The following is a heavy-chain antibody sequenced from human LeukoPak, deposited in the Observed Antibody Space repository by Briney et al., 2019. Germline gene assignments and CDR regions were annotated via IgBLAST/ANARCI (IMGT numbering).Heavy chain of an antibody. CDR1: GFTFSSYG. J-gene: IGHJ4*02. D-gene: IGHD3-3*01. CDR3: AKSYYDFWSGYYQPFDY. V-gene: IGHV3-30*18. CDR2: ISYDGRNK. Sequence: PGGSLRRSCAASGFTFSSYGMQWVRQAPGKGLEWVAGISYDGRNKYYADSVKGRFTISRDNSKNTLYLQMNSLRAEDTSVYYCAKSYYDFWSGYYQPFDYWGQGTLVTVSS.